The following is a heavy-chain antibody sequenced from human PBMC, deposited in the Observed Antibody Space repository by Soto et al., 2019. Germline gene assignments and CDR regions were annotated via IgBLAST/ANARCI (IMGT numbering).Heavy chain of an antibody. CDR2: IYNSGGS. J-gene: IGHJ4*02. CDR3: VGTGTTDDY. D-gene: IGHD4-17*01. V-gene: IGHV4-30-4*01. CDR1: GASVRSGDYY. Sequence: QVQLQESGPGLVKPSQTLSLTCSVSGASVRSGDYYWSSIRQAPGKGLVWIGYIYNSGGSYYNPSLKGRLTISIDTSKNQFSLKLNSVTAADTAIYYCVGTGTTDDYWGRGTLVTVSS.